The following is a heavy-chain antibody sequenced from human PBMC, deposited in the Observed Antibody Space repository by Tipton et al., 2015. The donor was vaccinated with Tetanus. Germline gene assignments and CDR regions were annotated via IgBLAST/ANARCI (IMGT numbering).Heavy chain of an antibody. CDR3: ARSGDMSTVTRGGFDY. CDR2: VWFHGSNR. V-gene: IGHV3-33*01. Sequence: SLRLSCTASGFTFDTYGMHWVRQAPGKGLEWVAVVWFHGSNRYYADSVKGRFTISRDNSKNTLYLQMNSLTAEDTAVYYCARSGDMSTVTRGGFDYWGQGTLVTVSS. J-gene: IGHJ4*02. D-gene: IGHD4-11*01. CDR1: GFTFDTYG.